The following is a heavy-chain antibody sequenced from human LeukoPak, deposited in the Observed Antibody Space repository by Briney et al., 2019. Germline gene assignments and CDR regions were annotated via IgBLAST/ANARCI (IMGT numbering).Heavy chain of an antibody. Sequence: ASVKVSCKASGYTFTSYGISWVRQAPGQGLEWMGWISAYNGNTNYAQKHQGRVTMTTDTSTSTAYMELRSLRSDDTAVYYCARDSKSPYYDFWSGYYTSNYYYYYMDVWGKGTTVTVSS. D-gene: IGHD3-3*01. CDR2: ISAYNGNT. V-gene: IGHV1-18*01. CDR3: ARDSKSPYYDFWSGYYTSNYYYYYMDV. J-gene: IGHJ6*03. CDR1: GYTFTSYG.